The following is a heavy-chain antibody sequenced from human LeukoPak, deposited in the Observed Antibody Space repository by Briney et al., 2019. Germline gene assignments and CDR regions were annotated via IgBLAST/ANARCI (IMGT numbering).Heavy chain of an antibody. CDR3: AKDLRFLEWLLENYFDY. Sequence: GGSLRLSCAASGFTFSSYAMSWVRQAPGKGLEWVSAISGSGGSTYYADSVKGRFTISRDNSKNTLYPQMNSLRAEDTAVYYCAKDLRFLEWLLENYFDYWGQGTLVTVSS. V-gene: IGHV3-23*01. J-gene: IGHJ4*02. D-gene: IGHD3-3*01. CDR2: ISGSGGST. CDR1: GFTFSSYA.